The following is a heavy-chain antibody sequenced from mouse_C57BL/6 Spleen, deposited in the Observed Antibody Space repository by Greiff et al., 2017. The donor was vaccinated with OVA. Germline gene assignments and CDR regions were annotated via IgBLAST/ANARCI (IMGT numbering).Heavy chain of an antibody. Sequence: QVQLQQSGAELVRPGASVKLSCKASGYTFTDYYINWVKQRPGQGLEWIARIYPGSGNTYYNEKFKGKVTLTAEKSSSTAYMQLSSLTSEDSAVYFCAREDGYYAYFDDWGQGTTLTVSS. V-gene: IGHV1-76*01. D-gene: IGHD2-3*01. CDR1: GYTFTDYY. CDR2: IYPGSGNT. J-gene: IGHJ2*01. CDR3: AREDGYYAYFDD.